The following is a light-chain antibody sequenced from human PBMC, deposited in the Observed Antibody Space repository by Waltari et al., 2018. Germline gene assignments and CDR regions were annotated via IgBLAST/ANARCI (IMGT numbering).Light chain of an antibody. CDR2: EVS. CDR1: SSDVGGYNY. V-gene: IGLV2-14*01. CDR3: FSYTSGSFRV. J-gene: IGLJ3*02. Sequence: QSALTQPASVSGSPGQSITISCTGTSSDVGGYNYVPWYQHLPGKAPKLRIYEVSNRPSGVENRFSASKSGNTASLPLSGLQAEDEADYYCFSYTSGSFRVFGGGTKLTVL.